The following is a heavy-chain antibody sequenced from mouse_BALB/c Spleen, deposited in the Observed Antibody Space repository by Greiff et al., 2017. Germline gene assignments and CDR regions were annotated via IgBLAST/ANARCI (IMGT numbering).Heavy chain of an antibody. D-gene: IGHD2-1*01. CDR2: IWWDDDK. V-gene: IGHV8-8*01. CDR3: ARRKGAYGNYDY. CDR1: GFSLSTSGMG. J-gene: IGHJ2*01. Sequence: QVPLKESGPGILKPSQTLSLTCSFSGFSLSTSGMGVGWIRPPSGMGLEWLVYIWWDDDKYYNPSLKSQLTISKDTSRNQVFLKITSVDTADTATDYCARRKGAYGNYDYWGQGTTLTVSS.